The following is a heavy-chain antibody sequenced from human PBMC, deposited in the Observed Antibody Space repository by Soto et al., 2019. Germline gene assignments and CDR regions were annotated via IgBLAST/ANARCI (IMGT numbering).Heavy chain of an antibody. CDR2: ISGSGDSI. CDR1: GFTFSSYA. V-gene: IGHV3-23*01. D-gene: IGHD6-19*01. Sequence: EVQLLESGGGLVQPGGSLRLSCAASGFTFSSYAMSWVRQAPGKGLEWVSGISGSGDSIYYADSVKGRFTISRDNSKNTRYLQMNSLGAEDTAVYYCAKTVPGTKYWGQGTLVTVSS. J-gene: IGHJ4*02. CDR3: AKTVPGTKY.